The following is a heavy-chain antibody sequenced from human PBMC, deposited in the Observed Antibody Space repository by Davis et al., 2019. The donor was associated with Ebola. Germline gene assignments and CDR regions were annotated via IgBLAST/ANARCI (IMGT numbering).Heavy chain of an antibody. CDR3: ARAQFPTTSDH. CDR2: INPHNGNT. CDR1: GYTFTNYG. Sequence: ASVKVSCKASGYTFTNYGITWVRQAPGQGLEWMGWINPHNGNTNYAQNLQGRVIMTSDTATTTAYMEVGSLRSDDTAVYYCARAQFPTTSDHWGQGTLVTVPS. J-gene: IGHJ4*02. D-gene: IGHD1-1*01. V-gene: IGHV1-18*04.